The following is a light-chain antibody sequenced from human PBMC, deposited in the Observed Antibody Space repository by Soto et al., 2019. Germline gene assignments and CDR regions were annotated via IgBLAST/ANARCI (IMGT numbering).Light chain of an antibody. Sequence: EIVMTQSPATLSVSPGERATLSCRASQSVSSNLAWYKQKPGQAPRLLICGASTSATRIPASFSVSGSGTEFTLSICSLQAEDWAVYDCQQDNNWPPWTVGQGTKVEIK. CDR3: QQDNNWPPWT. CDR1: QSVSSN. J-gene: IGKJ1*01. CDR2: GAS. V-gene: IGKV3-15*01.